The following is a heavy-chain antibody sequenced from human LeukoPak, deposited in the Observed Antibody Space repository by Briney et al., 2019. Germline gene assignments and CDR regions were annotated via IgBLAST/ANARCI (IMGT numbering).Heavy chain of an antibody. D-gene: IGHD2-21*02. CDR2: IWYDGSNQ. CDR3: ARYTYCGGDCYTDLDY. V-gene: IGHV3-33*07. CDR1: GLTFSRYD. J-gene: IGHJ4*02. Sequence: GGSLRLSCVDSGLTFSRYDMNWVRQAPGQGPELLAVIWYDGSNQYYGDSVKGRFTISRDNSKSTLYLQMNSLRAEDTAVYYCARYTYCGGDCYTDLDYWGQGTLVTVSS.